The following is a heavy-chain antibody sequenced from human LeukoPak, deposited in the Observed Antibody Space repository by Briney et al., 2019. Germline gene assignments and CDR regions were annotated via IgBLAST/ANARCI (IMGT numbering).Heavy chain of an antibody. V-gene: IGHV4-39*02. CDR1: GGSISSSDYY. J-gene: IGHJ6*03. Sequence: PSETLSLTCTVSGGSISSSDYYWGWIRQSPGKGLEWIGRISYSGNTYYNPSLKSRVTISVDTSKNHFSLRLSSVTAADTAVYYCSRLTHSYYSDTSGYYPYYYMDVWGEGTTVAVSS. D-gene: IGHD3-22*01. CDR2: ISYSGNT. CDR3: SRLTHSYYSDTSGYYPYYYMDV.